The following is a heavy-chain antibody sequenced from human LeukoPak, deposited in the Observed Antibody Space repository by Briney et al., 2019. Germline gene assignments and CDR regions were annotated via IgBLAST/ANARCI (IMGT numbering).Heavy chain of an antibody. Sequence: SVKVSCKASGGTFSSYAISWVRQAPGQGLEWMGRIIPIFGTANYAQKFQGRVTITTDESTSTAYMELSSLRSEDTAVYYCARALSSSSWPSYYFDYWGQGTLVTVSP. D-gene: IGHD6-13*01. V-gene: IGHV1-69*05. CDR2: IIPIFGTA. CDR3: ARALSSSSWPSYYFDY. J-gene: IGHJ4*02. CDR1: GGTFSSYA.